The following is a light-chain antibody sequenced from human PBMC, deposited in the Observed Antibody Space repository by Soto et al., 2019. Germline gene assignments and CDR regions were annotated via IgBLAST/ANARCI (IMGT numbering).Light chain of an antibody. CDR1: QSISSYF. Sequence: EIVMTQSPATLSVSPGDRATLSCRASQSISSYFLAWYQQKPGQAPRLLIYGASYRASGIPDRFSGSGSGTDFTLIITRLEPEDFAVYYCEQYGSSPPTFGQGTKVEIK. V-gene: IGKV3-20*01. J-gene: IGKJ1*01. CDR3: EQYGSSPPT. CDR2: GAS.